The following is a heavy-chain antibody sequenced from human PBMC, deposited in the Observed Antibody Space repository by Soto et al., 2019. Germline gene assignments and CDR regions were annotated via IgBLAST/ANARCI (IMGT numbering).Heavy chain of an antibody. CDR1: GFTFTSYA. D-gene: IGHD1-26*01. CDR2: MSGSGGYT. V-gene: IGHV3-23*01. J-gene: IGHJ6*02. Sequence: PGGSLRLSCAASGFTFTSYAMSWVRQAPGKGLEWVSAMSGSGGYTYYADSVKGRLTISRDSSKNTLYLQMNSLRVEDTAVYYCAKELGGGSYWDSNYYVMDVWGQGTTVTVSS. CDR3: AKELGGGSYWDSNYYVMDV.